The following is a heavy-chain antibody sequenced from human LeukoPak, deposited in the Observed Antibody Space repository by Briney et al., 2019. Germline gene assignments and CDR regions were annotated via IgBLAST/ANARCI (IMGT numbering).Heavy chain of an antibody. CDR1: GGSFISYG. V-gene: IGHV1-69*13. Sequence: ASVKVSCKASGGSFISYGIIWVRQAPGQGLECMGGVLPIFGITNYAQRFQGRVTITADESRSTAYMELSSLTSDDTAVYYCARDLLPMTKAGVVNDWGQGSLVIVSA. CDR3: ARDLLPMTKAGVVND. J-gene: IGHJ4*02. CDR2: VLPIFGIT. D-gene: IGHD3-3*01.